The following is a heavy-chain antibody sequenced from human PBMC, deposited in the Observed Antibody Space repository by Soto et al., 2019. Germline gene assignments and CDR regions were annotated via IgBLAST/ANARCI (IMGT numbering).Heavy chain of an antibody. CDR2: IYWDDDK. J-gene: IGHJ4*02. CDR1: GFSLTTSGVG. CDR3: AHRRDSSVYFDH. V-gene: IGHV2-5*02. D-gene: IGHD3-22*01. Sequence: SGPTSVNPTQTITLTCTFSGFSLTTSGVGVGWIRQPPGTALEWLALIYWDDDKRYSPSLKSRLTITKDTSKNQVVLTMTNMDAVNTATYYGAHRRDSSVYFDHWGQGTRVTVSS.